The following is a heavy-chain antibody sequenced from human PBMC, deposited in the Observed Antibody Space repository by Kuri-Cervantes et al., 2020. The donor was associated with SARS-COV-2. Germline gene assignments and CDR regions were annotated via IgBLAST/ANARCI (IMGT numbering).Heavy chain of an antibody. CDR3: ARGGGYSGYAGYYYGMDV. Sequence: GGSLRLSCAASGFTFSSYAMSWVRQAPGKGLEWVSAISGSGGSTYYADSVKGRFTISRDNSKNTLYLQMNSLRAEDTAVYYCARGGGYSGYAGYYYGMDVWGQGTTVTVSS. CDR1: GFTFSSYA. CDR2: ISGSGGST. D-gene: IGHD5-12*01. J-gene: IGHJ6*02. V-gene: IGHV3-23*01.